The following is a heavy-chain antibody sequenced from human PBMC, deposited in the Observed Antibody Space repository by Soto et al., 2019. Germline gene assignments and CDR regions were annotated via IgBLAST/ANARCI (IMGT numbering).Heavy chain of an antibody. CDR3: ARERYSSGHYYYYYGMDV. V-gene: IGHV1-46*01. D-gene: IGHD6-19*01. Sequence: ASVKVSCKASGYTFTSYYMHWVRQAPGQGLEWMGIINPSGGSTSYAQKFQGRVTMTRDTSTSTVYMELSSLRSEDTAVYYCARERYSSGHYYYYYGMDVWGQGTTVTAP. CDR1: GYTFTSYY. CDR2: INPSGGST. J-gene: IGHJ6*02.